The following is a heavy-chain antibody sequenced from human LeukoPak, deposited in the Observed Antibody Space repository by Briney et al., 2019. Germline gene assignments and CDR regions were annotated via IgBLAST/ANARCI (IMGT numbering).Heavy chain of an antibody. V-gene: IGHV1-18*01. D-gene: IGHD2-2*01. CDR1: GYIFARYG. CDR2: ISGHNGNT. Sequence: ASVKVSCKASGYIFARYGITWVRQAPGQGLEWMGWISGHNGNTNYAQKFRDRVTMTTDTSTSTAYMELRSLRSDDTAVYYCARGDVVVPAAMAHTAYYYYYMDVWGKGTTVTISS. CDR3: ARGDVVVPAAMAHTAYYYYYMDV. J-gene: IGHJ6*03.